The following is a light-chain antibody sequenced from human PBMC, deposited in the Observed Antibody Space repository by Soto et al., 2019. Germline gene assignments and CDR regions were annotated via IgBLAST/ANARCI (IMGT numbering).Light chain of an antibody. J-gene: IGLJ1*01. V-gene: IGLV2-11*01. CDR3: CSYTSSATRYV. CDR2: NVN. Sequence: QSVLIQPPSVSGSPGQSVTISCTGTSSDVGSYDYVPWYQQHPGTVPKPMIYNVNTQPSGVPDRFSGSKSGNTASMTISGLQAEDEADYQCCSYTSSATRYVFGTGTKVTVL. CDR1: SSDVGSYDY.